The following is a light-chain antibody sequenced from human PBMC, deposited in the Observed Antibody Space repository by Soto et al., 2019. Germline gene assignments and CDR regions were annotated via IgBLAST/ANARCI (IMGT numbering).Light chain of an antibody. CDR2: EGS. V-gene: IGLV2-23*01. Sequence: QSALTQPASVSGSPGQSITISCTGISSDVGSYNLVSWYQQHPGKAPKLMIYEGSKRPSGVSNRFSGSKSGNTASLTISGLQAEDDADYYCCSYAGSSTYVFGTGTKVTVL. J-gene: IGLJ1*01. CDR1: SSDVGSYNL. CDR3: CSYAGSSTYV.